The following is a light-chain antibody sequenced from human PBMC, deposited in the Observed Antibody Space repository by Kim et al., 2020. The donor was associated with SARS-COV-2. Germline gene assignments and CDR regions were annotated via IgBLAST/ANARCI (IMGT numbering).Light chain of an antibody. Sequence: QSVLTQPPSVSGAPGQRVRISCTGCSPNIGAGYDGYWYQQLPGKAPQLLVYKTKRPSGVPDRFSASKSGTSPSLAITGLQAEDEAYYYCQSYDTNLSSWVFGGGTQRTDL. CDR1: SPNIGAGYD. V-gene: IGLV1-40*01. J-gene: IGLJ3*02. CDR2: KT. CDR3: QSYDTNLSSWV.